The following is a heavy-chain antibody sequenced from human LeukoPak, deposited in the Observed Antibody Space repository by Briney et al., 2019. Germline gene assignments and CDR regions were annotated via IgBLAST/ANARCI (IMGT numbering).Heavy chain of an antibody. D-gene: IGHD3-22*01. CDR2: ISSSGSTI. J-gene: IGHJ4*02. Sequence: GGSLRLSCAASGFTFSSYWMSWVRQAPGKGLEWVSYISSSGSTIYYADSVKGRFTISRDNAKNSLYLQMNSLRAEDTAVYYCARDRAYYDSSGYYGDYFDYWGQGTLVTVSS. V-gene: IGHV3-48*04. CDR3: ARDRAYYDSSGYYGDYFDY. CDR1: GFTFSSYW.